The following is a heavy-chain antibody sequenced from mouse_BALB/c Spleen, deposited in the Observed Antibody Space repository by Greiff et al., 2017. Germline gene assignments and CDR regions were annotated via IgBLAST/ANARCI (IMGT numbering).Heavy chain of an antibody. Sequence: EVNVVESGGGLVQPGGSRKLSCAASGFTFSSFGMHWVRQAPEKGLEWVAYISSGSSTIYYADTVKGRFTISRDNPKNTLFLQMTSLRSEDTAMYYCARSSLGWLLRGGYAMDYWGQGTSVTVSS. CDR3: ARSSLGWLLRGGYAMDY. D-gene: IGHD2-3*01. J-gene: IGHJ4*01. CDR1: GFTFSSFG. CDR2: ISSGSSTI. V-gene: IGHV5-17*02.